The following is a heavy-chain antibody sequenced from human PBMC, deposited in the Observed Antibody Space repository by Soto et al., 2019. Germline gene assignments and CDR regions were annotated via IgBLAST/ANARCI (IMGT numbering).Heavy chain of an antibody. CDR1: GFTFSDYY. V-gene: IGHV3-11*05. D-gene: IGHD5-12*01. Sequence: QVQLVESGGSLVKPGGSLRLSCAASGFTFSDYYMSWIRQAPGKGLEWVSYITRSSTYTNYADSVKGRFTISRDNAKNSLYLQMNSLRAEDTAVYYCARPQGGGYDLNYWGQGTLVTVSS. J-gene: IGHJ4*02. CDR3: ARPQGGGYDLNY. CDR2: ITRSSTYT.